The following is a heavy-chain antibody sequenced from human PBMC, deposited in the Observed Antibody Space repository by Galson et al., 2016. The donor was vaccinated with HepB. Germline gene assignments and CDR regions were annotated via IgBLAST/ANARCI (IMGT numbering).Heavy chain of an antibody. CDR1: GFMFNRYW. D-gene: IGHD2-2*01. Sequence: SLRLSCAASGFMFNRYWMSWVRQAPGKGLEVVSSISRSGDSTDYADSVKGRFIISRDNTKNTLSLQMNSLRAEDTAVYYCVQGSTAPAVWGKGTTVTVSS. CDR3: VQGSTAPAV. J-gene: IGHJ6*04. V-gene: IGHV3-23*01. CDR2: ISRSGDST.